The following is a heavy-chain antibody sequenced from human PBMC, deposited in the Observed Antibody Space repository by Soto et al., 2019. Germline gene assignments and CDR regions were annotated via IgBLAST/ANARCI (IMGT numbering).Heavy chain of an antibody. J-gene: IGHJ4*02. CDR1: GYTFTGYY. Sequence: ASVKVSCKGSGYTFTGYYMHWVRQAPGQGLEWMGWINPNSGGTNYAQKFQGWVTMTRDTSISTAYMELSMLRSDDTAVYYCARGRAVAGTFDYWGQGTLVTVSS. D-gene: IGHD6-19*01. CDR3: ARGRAVAGTFDY. V-gene: IGHV1-2*04. CDR2: INPNSGGT.